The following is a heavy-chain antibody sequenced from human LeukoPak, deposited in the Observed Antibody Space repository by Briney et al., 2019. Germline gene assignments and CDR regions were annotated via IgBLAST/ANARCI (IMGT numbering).Heavy chain of an antibody. J-gene: IGHJ4*02. CDR1: GFTFSSYW. Sequence: PGGSLRLSCAASGFTFSSYWMSWVRQAPGKGLEWVANIKQDKSEKYYVDSVKGRFTISRDNAKNSLYLQMNSLRAEDTAVYYCARNLGYCSSTSCYTGTGDYWGQGTLVTVSS. CDR2: IKQDKSEK. V-gene: IGHV3-7*01. CDR3: ARNLGYCSSTSCYTGTGDY. D-gene: IGHD2-2*02.